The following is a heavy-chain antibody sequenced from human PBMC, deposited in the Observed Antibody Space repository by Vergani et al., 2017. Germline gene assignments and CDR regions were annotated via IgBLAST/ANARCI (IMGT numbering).Heavy chain of an antibody. Sequence: QVQLVPSGAEVKKPGASVKVSCKASGYTFTSYGISWVRQAPGQGLEWMGGIIPIFGTANYAQKFQGRVTITADESTSTAYMELSSLRSEDTAVYYCASGVGSSWYSGIDPWGQGTLVTVSS. CDR3: ASGVGSSWYSGIDP. D-gene: IGHD6-13*01. J-gene: IGHJ5*02. V-gene: IGHV1-69*13. CDR1: GYTFTSYG. CDR2: IIPIFGTA.